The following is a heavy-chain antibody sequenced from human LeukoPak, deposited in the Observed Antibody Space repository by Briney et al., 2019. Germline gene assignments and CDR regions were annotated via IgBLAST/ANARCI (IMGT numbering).Heavy chain of an antibody. J-gene: IGHJ4*02. V-gene: IGHV3-21*01. CDR3: ARDLSGIAGYTYGRGIDY. D-gene: IGHD5-18*01. Sequence: GGSLRLSCAASGFTFTTYTMNWVRQAPGKGLEWVSSISSSSSYIYYADSVKGRFTISRDNAKNSLYLQMNSLRAEDTAVYYCARDLSGIAGYTYGRGIDYWGQGTLVTVSS. CDR1: GFTFTTYT. CDR2: ISSSSSYI.